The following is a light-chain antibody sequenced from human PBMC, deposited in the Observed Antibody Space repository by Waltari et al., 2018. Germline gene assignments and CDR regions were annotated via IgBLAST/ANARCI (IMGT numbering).Light chain of an antibody. V-gene: IGLV2-14*01. CDR2: EVS. J-gene: IGLJ1*01. CDR1: SSDVGGYDF. CDR3: SSYTSGSIVV. Sequence: QSALTQPASVSGSPGQSITISCTGTSSDVGGYDFVSWYQQHPGKAPKLIIYEVSNRPSGFSHRFFGSKSGSTASLTISGLQAEDEADYYCSSYTSGSIVVFGTGTNVTVL.